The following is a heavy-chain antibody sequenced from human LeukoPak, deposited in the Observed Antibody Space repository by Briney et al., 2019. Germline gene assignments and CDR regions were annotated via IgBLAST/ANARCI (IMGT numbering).Heavy chain of an antibody. J-gene: IGHJ6*03. Sequence: PGGSLRLSCAASGFTFSSYWMSWVRQAPGKGLEWVANIKQDGSEKYYVDSVKGRFTISRDNAKNSLYLQMNSLRAEDTAVYYCARDRRTPVAYYYYYYMDVWGKGTTVTVSS. CDR1: GFTFSSYW. CDR3: ARDRRTPVAYYYYYYMDV. V-gene: IGHV3-7*01. CDR2: IKQDGSEK.